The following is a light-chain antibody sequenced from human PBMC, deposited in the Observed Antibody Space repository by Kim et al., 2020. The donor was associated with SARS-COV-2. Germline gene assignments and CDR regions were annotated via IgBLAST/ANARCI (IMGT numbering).Light chain of an antibody. V-gene: IGLV4-69*01. CDR3: QTWGTGIHWV. Sequence: VTLTCTLSSGHSSYAIAWHQQQPEKGPRYLMKLNSDGSHSKGDGIPDRFSGSSSGAERYLTISSLQSEDEADYYCQTWGTGIHWVFGGGTKLTVL. CDR2: LNSDGSH. CDR1: SGHSSYA. J-gene: IGLJ3*02.